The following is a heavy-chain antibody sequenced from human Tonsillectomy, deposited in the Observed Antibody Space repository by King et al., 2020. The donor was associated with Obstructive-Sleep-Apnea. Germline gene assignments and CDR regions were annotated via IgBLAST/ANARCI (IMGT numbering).Heavy chain of an antibody. D-gene: IGHD5-24*01. Sequence: VPLQESGPGLVKPSGTLSLTCAVSAGSISSNNWWSWVRQPSGKGLEWLGEIYHSGSTNYNPSLKSRVTISVDKSKNQFSLKLSSVTVADTAVYYCATMPLIEMTTIVWGQGTLVTVSS. CDR1: AGSISSNNW. V-gene: IGHV4-4*02. CDR3: ATMPLIEMTTIV. J-gene: IGHJ4*02. CDR2: IYHSGST.